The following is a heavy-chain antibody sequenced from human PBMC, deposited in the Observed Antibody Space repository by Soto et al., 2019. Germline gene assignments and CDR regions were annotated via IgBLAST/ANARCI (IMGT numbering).Heavy chain of an antibody. CDR2: IWNDGNNK. J-gene: IGHJ6*03. D-gene: IGHD4-17*01. V-gene: IGHV3-33*01. CDR1: GFTFSSYG. Sequence: QVQLAESGGGVVQPGWFLRLSCAASGFTFSSYGMHWVRQAPGKGLQWVAVIWNDGNNKYYSDSVKGRFTISRDNSKNTLYLEINGLRVEDTAVYYCARELVGGDYPPYYYYMDVWGKGTTVTVSS. CDR3: ARELVGGDYPPYYYYMDV.